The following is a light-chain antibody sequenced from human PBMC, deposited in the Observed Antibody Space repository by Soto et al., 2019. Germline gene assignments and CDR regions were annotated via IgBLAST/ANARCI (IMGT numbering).Light chain of an antibody. Sequence: EIVLTQSPGTLSLSPGARATLSCRASQSVISDYLAWYQQKPGQAPRLLIYGASSRATGIPDRFSGSGSGTDFTLNIGRLEPEDFAVYYCQLYGRSPTWTFGQGTKVDIK. V-gene: IGKV3-20*01. J-gene: IGKJ1*01. CDR1: QSVISDY. CDR2: GAS. CDR3: QLYGRSPTWT.